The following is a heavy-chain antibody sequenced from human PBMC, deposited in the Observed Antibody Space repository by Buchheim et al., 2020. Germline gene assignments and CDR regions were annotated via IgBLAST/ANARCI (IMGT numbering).Heavy chain of an antibody. CDR3: VKDLNSGNTRY. J-gene: IGHJ4*02. CDR1: GFTFSSYV. CDR2: ISGGGGST. V-gene: IGHV3-23*04. D-gene: IGHD1-26*01. Sequence: EVQLVESGGNLVQPGGSLRLSCAASGFTFSSYVMSWVRQAPGKGLEWVSAISGGGGSTYYADSVKGRCTISRDNSKNTLYLKMSSLRAEDTAIYYCVKDLNSGNTRYWGQGTL.